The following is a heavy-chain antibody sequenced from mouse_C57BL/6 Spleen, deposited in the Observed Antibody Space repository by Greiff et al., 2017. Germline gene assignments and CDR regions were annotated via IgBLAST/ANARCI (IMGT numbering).Heavy chain of an antibody. CDR1: GYTFTDYY. CDR2: IYPGSGNT. J-gene: IGHJ4*01. D-gene: IGHD4-1*01. CDR3: ARWDDYHAMDY. Sequence: QVQLKESGAELVRPGASVKLSCKASGYTFTDYYINWVKQRPGQGLEWIARIYPGSGNTYYNEKFKGKATLTAETSSSTAYMQLSSLTSEDSAVYFCARWDDYHAMDYWGQGTSVTVSS. V-gene: IGHV1-76*01.